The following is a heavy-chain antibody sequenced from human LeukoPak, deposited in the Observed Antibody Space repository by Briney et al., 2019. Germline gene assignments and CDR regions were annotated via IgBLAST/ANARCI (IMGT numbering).Heavy chain of an antibody. V-gene: IGHV3-30*02. CDR2: IRYDGSIK. Sequence: GGSLRLSCAASGFIFTSYGMHWVRQAPGKGLEWVAFIRYDGSIKFYADSVKGRFTISRDNSRNTLYLQMNSLRAEDTAVYYCAKGGEWLVASAYYYYYMDVWGKGTTVTISS. J-gene: IGHJ6*03. CDR1: GFIFTSYG. D-gene: IGHD6-19*01. CDR3: AKGGEWLVASAYYYYYMDV.